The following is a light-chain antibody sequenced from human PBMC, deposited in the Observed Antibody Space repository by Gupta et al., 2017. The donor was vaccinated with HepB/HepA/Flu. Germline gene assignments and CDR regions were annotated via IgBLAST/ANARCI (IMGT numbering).Light chain of an antibody. V-gene: IGLV2-14*03. CDR2: DVS. Sequence: QSALTQPASVSGSPGQSITISCTGTSSDVGGYKYVSWYQQHPGKAPKLMIYDVSNRPSGVANRFSCSKSGNTASLTISGLQAEDEADYYCSSYTSSSTLDVVFGGGTKLTVL. CDR3: SSYTSSSTLDVV. CDR1: SSDVGGYKY. J-gene: IGLJ2*01.